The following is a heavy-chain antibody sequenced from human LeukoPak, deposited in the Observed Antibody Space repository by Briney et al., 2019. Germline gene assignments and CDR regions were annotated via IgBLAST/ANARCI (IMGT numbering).Heavy chain of an antibody. D-gene: IGHD1-26*01. CDR3: ARVIAPPGGSYYDY. Sequence: GGSLRLSCAASGFTVSSNYMSWVRQAPGKGLEWVSVIYSGGSTYYADSVKGRFTISRDNSKNTLYLQMNSLRAEDTAVYYCARVIAPPGGSYYDYWGRGTLVTVSS. CDR1: GFTVSSNY. J-gene: IGHJ4*02. CDR2: IYSGGST. V-gene: IGHV3-66*01.